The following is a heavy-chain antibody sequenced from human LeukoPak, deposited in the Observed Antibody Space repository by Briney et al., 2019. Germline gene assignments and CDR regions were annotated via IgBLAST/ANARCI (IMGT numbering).Heavy chain of an antibody. CDR3: ARDGAYCGGDCYPNYYYYYGMDV. CDR2: ISAYNGNT. J-gene: IGHJ6*02. D-gene: IGHD2-21*02. CDR1: GYTFTSYV. V-gene: IGHV1-18*01. Sequence: GASVKVSCKASGYTFTSYVISWVRQAPGQGLEWMGWISAYNGNTNYAQKLQGRVTMTTDTSTSTAYMELRSLRSDDTAVYYCARDGAYCGGDCYPNYYYYYGMDVWGQGTTVTVSS.